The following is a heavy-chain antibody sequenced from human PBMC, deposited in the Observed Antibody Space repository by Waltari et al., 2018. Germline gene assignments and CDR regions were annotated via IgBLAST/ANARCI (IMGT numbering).Heavy chain of an antibody. CDR2: IYHTGTT. CDR1: GYSISNGSY. Sequence: QVQLQESGPGLVKPSETLSLTCAVSGYSISNGSYWSWIRQPPGTGLEWIGGIYHTGTTYYNASLKSRVTISVDTSKNQFSLNLSLVTAADTALYFCARGGSGSYMGSFDIWGQGPMVTVSS. J-gene: IGHJ3*02. CDR3: ARGGSGSYMGSFDI. D-gene: IGHD1-26*01. V-gene: IGHV4-38-2*01.